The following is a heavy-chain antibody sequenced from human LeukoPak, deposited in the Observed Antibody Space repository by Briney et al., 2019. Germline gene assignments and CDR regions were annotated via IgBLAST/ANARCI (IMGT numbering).Heavy chain of an antibody. CDR1: GVSFDDYY. Sequence: PSETLSLTCAVSGVSFDDYYWSWVRQTPGKGLEWIGEINHSGYTNDSPSLKSRVTLSIDTSRKQFSLNLRSVTVADAGIYYCTRMTTGHDYWGQGTLVTVSS. CDR2: INHSGYT. V-gene: IGHV4-34*01. D-gene: IGHD4-17*01. J-gene: IGHJ4*02. CDR3: TRMTTGHDY.